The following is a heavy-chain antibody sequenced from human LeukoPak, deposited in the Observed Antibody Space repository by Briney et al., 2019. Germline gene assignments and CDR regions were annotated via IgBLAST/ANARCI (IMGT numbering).Heavy chain of an antibody. CDR1: GFTFSSYG. CDR3: ARDGSYYYGSGSYPDKIFYYYYYGMDV. CDR2: IWYDGSNK. D-gene: IGHD3-10*01. J-gene: IGHJ6*02. Sequence: PGRSLSLSCAASGFTFSSYGMHWVRQAPGKGLEWVAVIWYDGSNKYYADSVKGRFTISRDNSKNTLYLQMNSLRAEDTAVYYCARDGSYYYGSGSYPDKIFYYYYYGMDVWGQGTTVTVSS. V-gene: IGHV3-33*01.